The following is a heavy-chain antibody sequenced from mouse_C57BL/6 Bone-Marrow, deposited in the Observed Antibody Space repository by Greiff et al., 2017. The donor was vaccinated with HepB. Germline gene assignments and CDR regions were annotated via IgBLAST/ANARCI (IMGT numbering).Heavy chain of an antibody. Sequence: GGLVQPGGSLQLSCAASGIDFSRYWMSWVRRAPGKGLEWIGEINPDSSTINYAPSLKDKFIISRDNAKNTLYLQMSKVRSEDTALYYCARPVVATLNWYFDVWGTGTTVTVSS. CDR2: INPDSSTI. J-gene: IGHJ1*03. D-gene: IGHD1-1*01. CDR3: ARPVVATLNWYFDV. V-gene: IGHV4-1*01. CDR1: GIDFSRYW.